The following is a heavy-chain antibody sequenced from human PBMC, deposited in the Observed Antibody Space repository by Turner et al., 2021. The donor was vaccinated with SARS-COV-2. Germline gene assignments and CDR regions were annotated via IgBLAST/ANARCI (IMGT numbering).Heavy chain of an antibody. V-gene: IGHV3-21*01. Sequence: EVQLLASGGGVVQPGWSLILPCAASGFTFSSHSMNWVRQAPGKGLEWVSFISSSSSYIYYADSVKGRFTISRDNAKNSLYLQMNSLRAEDTAVYYCARELAGRFGGATEIDYWGQGTLVTVSS. J-gene: IGHJ4*02. CDR2: ISSSSSYI. CDR3: ARELAGRFGGATEIDY. CDR1: GFTFSSHS. D-gene: IGHD1-26*01.